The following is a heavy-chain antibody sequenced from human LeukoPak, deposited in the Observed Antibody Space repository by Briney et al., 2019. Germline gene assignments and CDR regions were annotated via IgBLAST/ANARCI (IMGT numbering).Heavy chain of an antibody. Sequence: SETLSLTCTVSGGSISSYYWSWIRQPPGKGLEWIGYIYYSGSTNYNPSLKSRVTISVDTSKNQFSLKLSSVTAADTAVYYCVRLWIVVVPAAIYRWFDPWGQGTLVTVSS. V-gene: IGHV4-59*08. CDR2: IYYSGST. CDR3: VRLWIVVVPAAIYRWFDP. D-gene: IGHD2-2*02. CDR1: GGSISSYY. J-gene: IGHJ5*02.